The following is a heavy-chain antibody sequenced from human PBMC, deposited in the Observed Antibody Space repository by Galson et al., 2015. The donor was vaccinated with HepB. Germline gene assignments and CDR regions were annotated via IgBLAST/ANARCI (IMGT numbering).Heavy chain of an antibody. J-gene: IGHJ6*03. Sequence: SETLSLTCTVSGGSISSASYFWGWIRQPPGKGLEWIGSIYYSGGTYYNPSLKSRVSISIDTSKDQFSLNLRSVTAADTAVYYCARHLGVVSGGLGYYYMDVWGKGTTVTVSS. CDR3: ARHLGVVSGGLGYYYMDV. CDR1: GGSISSASYF. V-gene: IGHV4-39*01. CDR2: IYYSGGT. D-gene: IGHD2-21*01.